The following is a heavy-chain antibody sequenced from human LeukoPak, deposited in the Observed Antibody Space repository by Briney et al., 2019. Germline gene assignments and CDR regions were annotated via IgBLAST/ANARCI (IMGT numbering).Heavy chain of an antibody. CDR1: RLTFSSYA. V-gene: IGHV3-30-3*01. J-gene: IGHJ4*02. CDR2: IPYDGNNK. Sequence: PGGSLRLSCAASRLTFSSYAMHWVRQPPGKGLEWVAVIPYDGNNKYYADSVRGRFTISRDNSKNTLYLQMNNLRPEDTAVYYCASSRFDWLPYFEYWGQGTLVTVSS. CDR3: ASSRFDWLPYFEY. D-gene: IGHD3-9*01.